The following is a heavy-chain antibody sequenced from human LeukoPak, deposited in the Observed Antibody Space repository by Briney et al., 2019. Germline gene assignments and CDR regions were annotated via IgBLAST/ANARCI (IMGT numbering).Heavy chain of an antibody. Sequence: SVKVSCKASGGTFSTYPINWVRQAPGQGLEWMGRIIPILGIASYAQNFQGRVTFTADKSTNTAYMELSSLRSEDTAVYYCARAHYSSGCPDYWGQGTLVTVSS. CDR1: GGTFSTYP. V-gene: IGHV1-69*04. J-gene: IGHJ4*02. D-gene: IGHD6-19*01. CDR2: IIPILGIA. CDR3: ARAHYSSGCPDY.